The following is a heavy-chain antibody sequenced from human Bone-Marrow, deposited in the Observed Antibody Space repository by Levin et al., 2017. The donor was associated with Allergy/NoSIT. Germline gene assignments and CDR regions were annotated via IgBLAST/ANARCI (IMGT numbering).Heavy chain of an antibody. V-gene: IGHV3-30*04. CDR3: ARGKLAGHKSLAVDY. CDR1: GFTFSSYS. D-gene: IGHD6-19*01. CDR2: ISSDGRKE. J-gene: IGHJ4*02. Sequence: PGGSLRLSCAASGFTFSSYSFHWVRQAPGKGLEWVALISSDGRKEYYAESVKGRFTISRDNSKNTVYLQMDSLRGEDTALYFSARGKLAGHKSLAVDYWGQGTVVTVSS.